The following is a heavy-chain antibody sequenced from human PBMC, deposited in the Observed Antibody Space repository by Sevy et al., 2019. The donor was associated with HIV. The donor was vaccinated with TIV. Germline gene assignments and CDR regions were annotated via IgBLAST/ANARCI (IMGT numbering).Heavy chain of an antibody. D-gene: IGHD2-21*01. CDR1: GFSFSSYG. CDR3: VKEGGGEGGDH. J-gene: IGHJ4*02. CDR2: IQYDGSNK. V-gene: IGHV3-30*02. Sequence: GGSLRLSCAASGFSFSSYGMHWVRQAPGKGLEWMSYIQYDGSNKDSADSVKGRFTISRDNFKNTLFLQMNSLRVEDTAVFYCVKEGGGEGGDHWGQGTLVTVSS.